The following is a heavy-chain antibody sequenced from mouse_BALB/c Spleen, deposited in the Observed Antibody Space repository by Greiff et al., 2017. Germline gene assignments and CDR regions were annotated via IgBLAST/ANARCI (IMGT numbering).Heavy chain of an antibody. CDR3: ARGDYDGYYYAMDY. D-gene: IGHD2-4*01. Sequence: EVQLVESGGGLVQPGGSRKLSCAASGFTFSSFGMHWVRQAPEKGLEWVAYISSGSSTIYYADTVKGRFTISRDNPKNTLFLQMTSLRSEDTAMYYCARGDYDGYYYAMDYWGQGTSVTVSS. J-gene: IGHJ4*01. CDR1: GFTFSSFG. V-gene: IGHV5-17*02. CDR2: ISSGSSTI.